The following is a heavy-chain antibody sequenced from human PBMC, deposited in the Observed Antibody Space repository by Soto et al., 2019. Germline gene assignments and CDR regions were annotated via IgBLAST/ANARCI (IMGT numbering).Heavy chain of an antibody. CDR2: INHSGST. D-gene: IGHD6-13*01. CDR1: GGFIISGGYS. CDR3: ARDFYSRCINYFDY. J-gene: IGHJ4*02. V-gene: IGHV4-30-2*03. Sequence: CAVSGGFIISGGYSWSWIRQPPGKGLEWIGSINHSGSTYYNPSLKSRVTISVDTSKNQFSLKLSSVTAADTAVYYCARDFYSRCINYFDYWGQGTLVTVSS.